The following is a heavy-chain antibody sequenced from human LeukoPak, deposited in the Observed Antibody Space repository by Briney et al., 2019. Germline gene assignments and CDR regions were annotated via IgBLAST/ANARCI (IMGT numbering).Heavy chain of an antibody. CDR3: ARGAGHYYDSSGYRDY. CDR1: GYTFTDYA. D-gene: IGHD3-22*01. Sequence: ASVKVSCKASGYTFTDYAMNWVRQAPGQGLEWMGWIHPNTGNPTYAQGFTGRFVFSLDTSVSTAYLQISSLKAEDTAVYYCARGAGHYYDSSGYRDYWGQGTLVTVSS. V-gene: IGHV7-4-1*02. J-gene: IGHJ4*02. CDR2: IHPNTGNP.